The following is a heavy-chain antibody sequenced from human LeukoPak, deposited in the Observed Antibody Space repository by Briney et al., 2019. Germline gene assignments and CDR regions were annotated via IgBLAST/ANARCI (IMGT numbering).Heavy chain of an antibody. CDR3: ARSLGEEGNSGSYYYYYYMDV. J-gene: IGHJ6*03. CDR1: GFIFSDYY. CDR2: ISNKGSSSTT. Sequence: GGSLRLSCAASGFIFSDYYMGWVRQAPGKGLEWVSYISNKGSSSTTYYADSVKGRFTISRDDAQNSLYLQMNSLRAEDTAVYYCARSLGEEGNSGSYYYYYYMDVWGEGTTVTVSS. D-gene: IGHD3-10*01. V-gene: IGHV3-11*04.